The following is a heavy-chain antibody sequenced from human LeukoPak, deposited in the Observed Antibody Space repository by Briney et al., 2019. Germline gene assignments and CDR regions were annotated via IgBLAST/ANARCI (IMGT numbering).Heavy chain of an antibody. D-gene: IGHD2-15*01. V-gene: IGHV3-53*01. CDR1: GFSVSGNY. Sequence: GGSLRLSCAASGFSVSGNYMSWVRQAPGKGLEWVSFIHTAGSTFYADSVKGRFTISRDNSKNTLYLQMNSLRADDTAMYYCARGYCSGGSCSKFDYWGQGTLVTVSS. J-gene: IGHJ4*02. CDR2: IHTAGST. CDR3: ARGYCSGGSCSKFDY.